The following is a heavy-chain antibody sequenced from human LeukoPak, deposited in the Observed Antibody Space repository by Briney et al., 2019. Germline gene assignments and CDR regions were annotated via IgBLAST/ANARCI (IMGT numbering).Heavy chain of an antibody. V-gene: IGHV1-18*04. CDR3: ARDEYSYGACDH. D-gene: IGHD5-18*01. Sequence: ASVKVSRKASGYTFTSYGISWVRQAPGQGLEWMGWISAYNGNTNYAQKLQGRVTMTTDTSTSTAYMELRSLRSDDTAVYYCARDEYSYGACDHWGQGTLVTVSS. CDR1: GYTFTSYG. J-gene: IGHJ4*02. CDR2: ISAYNGNT.